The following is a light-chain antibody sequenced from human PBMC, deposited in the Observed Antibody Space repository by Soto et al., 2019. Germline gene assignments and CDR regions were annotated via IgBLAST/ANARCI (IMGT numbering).Light chain of an antibody. Sequence: EIVLTQSPATLSLSPGERATLSCRASQSVSSYLAWYQQKPGQAPRLLIYDASNTATGIPARFSGSGSGTDLTLTISSLEPEDFAVYYCQQRSNWTLTFGGGTRWIS. V-gene: IGKV3-11*01. CDR3: QQRSNWTLT. CDR1: QSVSSY. CDR2: DAS. J-gene: IGKJ4*01.